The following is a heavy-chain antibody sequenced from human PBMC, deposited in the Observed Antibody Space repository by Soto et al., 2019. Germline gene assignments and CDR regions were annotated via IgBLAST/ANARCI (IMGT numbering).Heavy chain of an antibody. V-gene: IGHV3-74*01. J-gene: IGHJ4*02. CDR1: GFTFRTFY. D-gene: IGHD4-17*01. Sequence: GGSLRLSCAASGFTFRTFYTHWVRQAPGKGLVWVSRISGDGSVTAYADSVEGRFTISRDTAKNTLYLQMNALRAEDTAVYYCARVQYGDYIDYWGQGPLVTVYS. CDR2: ISGDGSVT. CDR3: ARVQYGDYIDY.